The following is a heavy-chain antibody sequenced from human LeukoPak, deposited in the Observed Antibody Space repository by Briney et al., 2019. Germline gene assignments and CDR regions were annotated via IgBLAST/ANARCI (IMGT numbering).Heavy chain of an antibody. J-gene: IGHJ5*02. CDR3: ARGLQQQLGWFDP. V-gene: IGHV3-53*04. Sequence: TGGSLRLSCAASGFTVSNNYMSWVRQAPGKGLEWVSIIYSGGNTYYADSVKGRFNISRNNSKNTLYLQMNSLRPEDTAVYYCARGLQQQLGWFDPWGQGTLVTVSS. CDR2: IYSGGNT. D-gene: IGHD6-13*01. CDR1: GFTVSNNY.